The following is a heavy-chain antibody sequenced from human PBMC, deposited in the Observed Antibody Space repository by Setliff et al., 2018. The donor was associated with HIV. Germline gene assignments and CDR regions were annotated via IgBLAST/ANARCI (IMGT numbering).Heavy chain of an antibody. CDR3: ARDRLNLHYYDSSGYYYGPDAFDI. CDR1: GYTFTSYG. CDR2: ISEYNGDT. D-gene: IGHD3-22*01. J-gene: IGHJ3*02. Sequence: ASVKVSCKASGYTFTSYGISWVRQAPGQGLEWMGWISEYNGDTKYAQKLQGRVTMTKDTSTSTAYMELSSLRSEDTAVYYCARDRLNLHYYDSSGYYYGPDAFDIWGQGTMVTVSS. V-gene: IGHV1-18*01.